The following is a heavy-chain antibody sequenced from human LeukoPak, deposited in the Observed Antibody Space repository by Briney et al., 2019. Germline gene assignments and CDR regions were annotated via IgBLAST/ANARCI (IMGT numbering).Heavy chain of an antibody. J-gene: IGHJ4*02. CDR1: GFTFGNHW. Sequence: GGSLRLSCAASGFTFGNHWMHWVRQTPGKGLGWVSRIISDGSSTSYADSVKGRFTISRDNAKNTLYLQMNSLRAEDTAVYYCARDGSLPDYWGQGTLVTVSS. CDR2: IISDGSST. CDR3: ARDGSLPDY. V-gene: IGHV3-74*01.